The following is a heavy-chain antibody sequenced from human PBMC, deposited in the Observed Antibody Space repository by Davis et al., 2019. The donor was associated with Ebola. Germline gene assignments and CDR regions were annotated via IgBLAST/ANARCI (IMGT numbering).Heavy chain of an antibody. Sequence: MPSETLSLTCTVSGGSISSGGYYWSWIRQPPGKGLEWIGEINHSGSTNYNPSLKSRVTISVDTSKNQFSLKLSSVTAADTAVYYCARGLRGYSYGYGYYYYGMDVWGQGTTVTVSS. CDR1: GGSISSGGYY. CDR2: INHSGST. D-gene: IGHD5-18*01. J-gene: IGHJ6*02. CDR3: ARGLRGYSYGYGYYYYGMDV. V-gene: IGHV4-39*07.